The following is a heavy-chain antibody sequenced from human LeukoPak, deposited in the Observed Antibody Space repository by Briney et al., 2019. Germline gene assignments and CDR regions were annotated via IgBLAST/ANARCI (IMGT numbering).Heavy chain of an antibody. CDR2: ISYDGSNK. Sequence: PGGSLRLSCAASGFSFSSYAMHWVRQAPGKGLEWVAVISYDGSNKYYADSVKGRFTISRDNSKNTLYLQMNSLRAEGTAVYYCARDPYSNYELGYFDYWGQGTLVTVSS. V-gene: IGHV3-30-3*01. CDR1: GFSFSSYA. CDR3: ARDPYSNYELGYFDY. D-gene: IGHD4-11*01. J-gene: IGHJ4*02.